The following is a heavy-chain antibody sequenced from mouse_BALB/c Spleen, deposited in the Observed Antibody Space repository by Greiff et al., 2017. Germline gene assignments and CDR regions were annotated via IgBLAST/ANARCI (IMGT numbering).Heavy chain of an antibody. CDR3: AGGRFDY. CDR1: GYSITSDYA. V-gene: IGHV3-2*02. Sequence: VQLKESGPGLVKPSQSLSLTCTVTGYSITSDYAWNWIRQFPGNKLEWMGYISYSGSTSYNPSLKSRISITRDTSKNQFFLQLNSVTTEDTATYYCAGGRFDYWGQGTTLTVSS. J-gene: IGHJ2*01. CDR2: ISYSGST.